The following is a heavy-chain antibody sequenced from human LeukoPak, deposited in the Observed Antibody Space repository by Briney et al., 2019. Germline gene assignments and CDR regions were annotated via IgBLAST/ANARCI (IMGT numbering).Heavy chain of an antibody. CDR2: ISSSGGST. D-gene: IGHD3-10*01. Sequence: GGSLRLSCAAPVVTFSSYSTNWVRHAPGTGLEWGSSISSSGGSTYYADSVRGRFTITRDNSKNTLYLQMNSLRAEDTAIYYCAKDLVTGSLDYWGQGTLVTVSS. J-gene: IGHJ4*02. CDR1: VVTFSSYS. CDR3: AKDLVTGSLDY. V-gene: IGHV3-23*01.